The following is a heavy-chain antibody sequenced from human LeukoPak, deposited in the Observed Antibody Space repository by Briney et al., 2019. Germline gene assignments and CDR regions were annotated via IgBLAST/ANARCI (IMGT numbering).Heavy chain of an antibody. D-gene: IGHD1-1*01. Sequence: GGSLRLSCSVSGFTFSTYAMNWVRQAPGKGLEWVSGLTGNGDKTYYADSVQGRFTISRDNSKDTLYLQMTSLRAEDSALYYCVKDLGYRLTHAIVPWGQGTLVTVSS. CDR3: VKDLGYRLTHAIVP. CDR2: LTGNGDKT. V-gene: IGHV3-23*01. J-gene: IGHJ5*02. CDR1: GFTFSTYA.